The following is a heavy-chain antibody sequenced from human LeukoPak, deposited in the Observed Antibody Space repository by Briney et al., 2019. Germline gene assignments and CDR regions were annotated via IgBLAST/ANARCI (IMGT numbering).Heavy chain of an antibody. Sequence: ASVKVSCKASGYTFTSYDINWLRQATGQGLEWMGWMNPNSGNTGYAQKFQGRVTMTRNTSISTAYMELSRLRSADPAVYYCARPYASSAYSYSDAFDICGQGTMATVSS. CDR2: MNPNSGNT. CDR1: GYTFTSYD. D-gene: IGHD3-22*01. V-gene: IGHV1-8*01. J-gene: IGHJ3*02. CDR3: ARPYASSAYSYSDAFDI.